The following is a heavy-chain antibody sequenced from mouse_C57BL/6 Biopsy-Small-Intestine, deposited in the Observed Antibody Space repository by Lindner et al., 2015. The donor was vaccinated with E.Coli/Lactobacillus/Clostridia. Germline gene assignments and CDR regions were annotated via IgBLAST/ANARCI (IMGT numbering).Heavy chain of an antibody. V-gene: IGHV1-54*01. CDR2: INPGSGST. J-gene: IGHJ2*01. D-gene: IGHD1-1*01. CDR1: GFAFTTYL. CDR3: AREVYYYGLDY. Sequence: VQLQESGAELVRPGTSVKVSCRASGFAFTTYLIEWVKQRPGQGLEWIGVINPGSGSTNYNEKFKGKATLTADKSSSTAYMQLSSLTSEDSAVYFCAREVYYYGLDYWGQGTTLTVSS.